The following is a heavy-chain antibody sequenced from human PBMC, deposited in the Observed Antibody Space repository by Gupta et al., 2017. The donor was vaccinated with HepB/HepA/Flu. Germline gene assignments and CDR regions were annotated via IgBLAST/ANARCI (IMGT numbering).Heavy chain of an antibody. CDR1: GFTFRRYG. D-gene: IGHD3-3*01. Sequence: QVQLEESGGGVVQPGRSLRLSCAASGFTFRRYGMHWVRQAPGKGLEWVAVILNDGSKNWHADSVKGRFTISRDNLNNILYLQMESLSAEDTAVYYCARYDDLPGNNFDYWGQGTLVTVAS. CDR3: ARYDDLPGNNFDY. V-gene: IGHV3-33*01. J-gene: IGHJ4*02. CDR2: ILNDGSKN.